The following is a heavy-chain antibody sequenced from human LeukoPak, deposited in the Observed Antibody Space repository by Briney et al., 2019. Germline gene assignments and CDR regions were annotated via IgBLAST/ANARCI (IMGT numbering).Heavy chain of an antibody. D-gene: IGHD3-9*01. CDR3: ASRNYDILTGYYADFFDY. CDR1: GFTFSRYW. Sequence: PGGSLRLSCAASGFTFSRYWMTWVRQAPGKGLEWVANIKQVGSEKYYVDSVKGRFTISRDNAKNSLYLQMNSLRAEDTAVYYCASRNYDILTGYYADFFDYWGQGTLVTVSS. CDR2: IKQVGSEK. J-gene: IGHJ4*02. V-gene: IGHV3-7*03.